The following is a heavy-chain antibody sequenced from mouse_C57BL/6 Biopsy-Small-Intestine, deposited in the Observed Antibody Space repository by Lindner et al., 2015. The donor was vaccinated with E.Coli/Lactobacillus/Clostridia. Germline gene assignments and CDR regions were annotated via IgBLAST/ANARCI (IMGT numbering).Heavy chain of an antibody. CDR1: GFNIEYYY. D-gene: IGHD6-1*01. Sequence: VQLQESGAELVKPGASVRLSCTASGFNIEYYYIHWVKQRTEQGLEWIGRIDPEDGETEYAPRFQGKATIAVDTSSNTAYLQLSGLTSEDTAVYYCAPLFAYWGQGTLVTVSA. CDR3: APLFAY. V-gene: IGHV14-2*01. J-gene: IGHJ3*01. CDR2: IDPEDGET.